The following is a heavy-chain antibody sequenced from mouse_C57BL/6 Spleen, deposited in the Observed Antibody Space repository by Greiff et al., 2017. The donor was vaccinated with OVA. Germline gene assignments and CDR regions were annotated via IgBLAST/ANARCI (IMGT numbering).Heavy chain of an antibody. CDR1: GYTFTSYW. CDR3: ASIYYDYSWFAY. V-gene: IGHV1-69*01. J-gene: IGHJ3*01. D-gene: IGHD2-4*01. Sequence: QVQLQQPGAELVMPGASVKLSCKASGYTFTSYWMHWVKQRPGQGLEWIGEIDPSDSYTNYNQKFKGKSTLTVDKSSSTAYMQLSSLTSEDSAVYYGASIYYDYSWFAYWGQGTLVTVSA. CDR2: IDPSDSYT.